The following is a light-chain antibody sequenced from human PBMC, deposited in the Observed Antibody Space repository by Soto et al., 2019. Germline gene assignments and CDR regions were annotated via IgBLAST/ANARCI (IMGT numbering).Light chain of an antibody. CDR3: CSYAGSSTYV. Sequence: QSVLTQPASVFGSPGQSITISCTGTSSDVGSYNLVSWYQQHAGKAPKLMIYEVSERPSGVSNRFSGSKSGNTASLTIFGLQAEDEADYYCCSYAGSSTYVFGTGTKVTVL. CDR1: SSDVGSYNL. V-gene: IGLV2-23*02. CDR2: EVS. J-gene: IGLJ1*01.